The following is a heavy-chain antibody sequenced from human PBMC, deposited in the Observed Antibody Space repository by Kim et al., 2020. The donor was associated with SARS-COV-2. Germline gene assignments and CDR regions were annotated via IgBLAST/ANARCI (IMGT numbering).Heavy chain of an antibody. V-gene: IGHV4-39*01. D-gene: IGHD5-18*01. J-gene: IGHJ4*02. CDR3: ARLWTRGYSYGFDY. Sequence: TPSPQGRVTISVDTSKNQFSLKLGSVTAADTAVYYCARLWTRGYSYGFDYWGQGTLVTVSS.